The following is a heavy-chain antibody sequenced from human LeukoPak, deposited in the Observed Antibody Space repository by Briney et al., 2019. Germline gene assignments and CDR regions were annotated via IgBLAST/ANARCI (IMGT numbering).Heavy chain of an antibody. V-gene: IGHV3-48*02. J-gene: IGHJ4*02. CDR3: ARDASGTSDY. CDR2: ISRGRSTI. D-gene: IGHD3-10*01. CDR1: GFTFSSYS. Sequence: GGSLRLSCAASGFTFSSYSMHWVRQAPGKGLEWISYISRGRSTIYYADSVKGRFTISRDNAKNSLYLQMNSLRDEDTAVYYCARDASGTSDYWGQGTLVTVSS.